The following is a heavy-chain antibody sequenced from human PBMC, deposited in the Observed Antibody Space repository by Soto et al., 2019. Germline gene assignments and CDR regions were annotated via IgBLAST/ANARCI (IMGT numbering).Heavy chain of an antibody. CDR3: AKGRSAAAGRRAFDV. CDR2: ISSSGLST. D-gene: IGHD6-13*01. J-gene: IGHJ3*01. V-gene: IGHV3-23*01. Sequence: VQLLESGGGLVQPGGSLRLSCAASGFTFSSYVMSWVRQAPGEGLEWVSTISSSGLSTYYADSVKGRFTISRDNSKNTLYLQVNGLRAEHTDVYYCAKGRSAAAGRRAFDVWGRGTRVTVSS. CDR1: GFTFSSYV.